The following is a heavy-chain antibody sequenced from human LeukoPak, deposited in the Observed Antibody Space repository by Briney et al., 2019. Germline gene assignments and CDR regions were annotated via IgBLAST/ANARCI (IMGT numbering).Heavy chain of an antibody. J-gene: IGHJ4*02. CDR3: AKSITMIVAGFDY. D-gene: IGHD3-22*01. CDR1: GFTFSSYA. CDR2: ISYDGSNK. V-gene: IGHV3-30-3*01. Sequence: GGSLRLSCAASGFTFSSYAMHWVRQAPGKGLEWVAVISYDGSNKYYADSVKGRFTISRDNSKNTLYLQMNSLRAEDTAVHYCAKSITMIVAGFDYWGQGTLVTVSS.